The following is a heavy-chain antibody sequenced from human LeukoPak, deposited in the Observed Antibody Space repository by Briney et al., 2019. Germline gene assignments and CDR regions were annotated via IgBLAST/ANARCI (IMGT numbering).Heavy chain of an antibody. D-gene: IGHD3-9*01. V-gene: IGHV3-23*01. CDR1: GFTFSNHG. J-gene: IGHJ3*02. Sequence: GGSLRLSCAASGFTFSNHGMNWVRQAPGKGLEWVSGISPSGDIKYYADSVKGRFTISRDNSKNTLYLQMNSLRAEDTAVYYCAKDPPGDILTGYYSGDDAFDIWGQGTMVTVSS. CDR2: ISPSGDIK. CDR3: AKDPPGDILTGYYSGDDAFDI.